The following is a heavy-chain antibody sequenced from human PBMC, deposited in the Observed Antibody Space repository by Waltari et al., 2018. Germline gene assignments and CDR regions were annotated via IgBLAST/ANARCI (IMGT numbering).Heavy chain of an antibody. J-gene: IGHJ4*02. CDR3: AREFRESGYFDY. CDR2: IKQDGSEK. Sequence: EVKLVESGGGLVQPGGSLRLSCAASGFTFISYWMSGFRQAPGKGLEWVANIKQDGSEKYYVDSVKGRFTISRDNAKNSLYLQMNSLRAEDTAVYYCAREFRESGYFDYWGQGTLVTVSS. CDR1: GFTFISYW. V-gene: IGHV3-7*01. D-gene: IGHD3-10*01.